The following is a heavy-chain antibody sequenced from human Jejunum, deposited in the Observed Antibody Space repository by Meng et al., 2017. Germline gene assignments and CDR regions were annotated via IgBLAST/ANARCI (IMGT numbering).Heavy chain of an antibody. CDR3: ARDEID. CDR2: INTGNGDT. Sequence: ASVKVSCKASGYTFTTYKIHWVRQAPGQSLEWMAWINTGNGDTQYLQKFQGRVTLTGDMSTFTAYMDLYRLTSDDTAVYYCARDEIDWGQGTLVTVSS. V-gene: IGHV1-3*04. J-gene: IGHJ4*02. CDR1: GYTFTTYK.